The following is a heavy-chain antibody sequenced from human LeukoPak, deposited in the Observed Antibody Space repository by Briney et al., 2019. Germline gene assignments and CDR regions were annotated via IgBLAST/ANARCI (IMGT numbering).Heavy chain of an antibody. CDR3: ARGPFIVVVPAAYFDY. CDR2: IYSSGSV. V-gene: IGHV4-4*07. CDR1: GASVKGSY. D-gene: IGHD2-2*01. Sequence: PSETLSLTCTVSGASVKGSYWSWVRQPAGRGLEWIGRIYSSGSVNYNPSLKSRVSMSIDTSKNQFSLRMNSVTAADTAMYYCARGPFIVVVPAAYFDYWGQGTLVTVSS. J-gene: IGHJ4*02.